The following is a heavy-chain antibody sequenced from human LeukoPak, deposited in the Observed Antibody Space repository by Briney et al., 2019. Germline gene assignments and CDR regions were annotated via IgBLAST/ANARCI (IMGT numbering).Heavy chain of an antibody. CDR2: IIPIFGTA. CDR3: ATPFNYDLSDYSSHYGMDV. D-gene: IGHD1-7*01. CDR1: GGTFSSYA. V-gene: IGHV1-69*13. J-gene: IGHJ6*02. Sequence: SSGKVSCKASGGTFSSYAISWVRQAPGQGLEWMGWIIPIFGTANYAQKFQGRVTITADEPTTTAYIEPSSLSSENPAVYSSATPFNYDLSDYSSHYGMDVWGQGTTVTVSS.